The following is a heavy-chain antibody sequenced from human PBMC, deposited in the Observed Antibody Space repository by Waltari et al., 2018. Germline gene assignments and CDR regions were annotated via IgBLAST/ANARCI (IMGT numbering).Heavy chain of an antibody. CDR3: ARGHMIVVVQCAFDI. D-gene: IGHD3-22*01. Sequence: EVQLVESGGGLVQPGGSLRRSCAASGFTFSSYSMNWVSQAPGKGLEWVSYISSSSSTIYYADSVKGRFTIARDNAKNSLYLQMNSLRAEDTAVYYCARGHMIVVVQCAFDIWGQGTMVTVSS. J-gene: IGHJ3*02. CDR1: GFTFSSYS. V-gene: IGHV3-48*01. CDR2: ISSSSSTI.